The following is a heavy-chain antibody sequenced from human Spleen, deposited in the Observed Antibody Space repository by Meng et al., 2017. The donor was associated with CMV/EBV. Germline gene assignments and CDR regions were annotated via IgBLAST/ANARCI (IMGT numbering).Heavy chain of an antibody. CDR2: ISAYKGKT. J-gene: IGHJ6*02. Sequence: ASVKVSCKASGYTFTTYGISWVRQAPGQGLEWMGWISAYKGKTNYVQKLQGRVTMTTDTSTSTAYMELRSLRSDDTAVYYCARDQRGYSFGYYYYYGMDVWGQGTTVTAS. CDR1: GYTFTTYG. V-gene: IGHV1-18*01. CDR3: ARDQRGYSFGYYYYYGMDV. D-gene: IGHD5-18*01.